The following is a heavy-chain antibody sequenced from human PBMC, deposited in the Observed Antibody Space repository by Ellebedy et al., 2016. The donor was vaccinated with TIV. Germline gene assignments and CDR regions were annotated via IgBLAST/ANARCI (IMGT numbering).Heavy chain of an antibody. CDR3: ARVYCVEIGCGSHRAFDI. D-gene: IGHD2-21*01. V-gene: IGHV3-7*04. CDR1: GFTFTRYW. Sequence: GESLKISCAASGFTFTRYWMSWVRQAPGKGLEWVANIKQDGSEKQYVDSVKGRFTISRDNAKNSLYLQMNSLRVQDTAVYYCARVYCVEIGCGSHRAFDIWGQGTTVTVSS. CDR2: IKQDGSEK. J-gene: IGHJ3*02.